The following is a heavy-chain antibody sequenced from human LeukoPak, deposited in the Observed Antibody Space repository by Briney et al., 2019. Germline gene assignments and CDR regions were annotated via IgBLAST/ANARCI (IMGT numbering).Heavy chain of an antibody. J-gene: IGHJ4*02. V-gene: IGHV3-7*01. Sequence: GGSLRLSCVASGFTFSSYWMSWVRQAPGKGLEWVANIKQDGSEKYYVDSVKGRFTISRDNAKNSLYLQMNSLRAEDTAVYYCARGLPNSYAALMYYFDYWGQGTLVTVSS. CDR1: GFTFSSYW. CDR3: ARGLPNSYAALMYYFDY. D-gene: IGHD6-6*01. CDR2: IKQDGSEK.